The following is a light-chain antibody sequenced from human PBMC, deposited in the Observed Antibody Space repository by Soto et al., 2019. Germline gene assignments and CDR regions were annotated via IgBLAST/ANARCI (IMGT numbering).Light chain of an antibody. J-gene: IGLJ2*01. CDR3: SSYGGRNNLL. V-gene: IGLV2-8*01. Sequence: QSALTQPASVSGSPGQSITISCTGTSSDVGSYNLVSWYQQHPGKAPKLMIYEVSKRPSGVPDRFSGSKSGNTASLTVSGLQAEDEADYYCSSYGGRNNLLFGGGTQLTVL. CDR2: EVS. CDR1: SSDVGSYNL.